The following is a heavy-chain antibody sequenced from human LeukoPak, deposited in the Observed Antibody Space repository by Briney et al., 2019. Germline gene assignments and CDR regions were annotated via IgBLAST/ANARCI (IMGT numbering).Heavy chain of an antibody. V-gene: IGHV1-2*02. D-gene: IGHD6-13*01. J-gene: IGHJ5*02. Sequence: ASVKVSCKASGYTFTVYYIHWVRQAPGQGLEWMGWINPNSGGTNYAQKFQGRVTMPRDTSITTAYVELSGLRSDDTAIYYCARGKLAAPGRTGYNWFDPWGQGTLVTVSS. CDR1: GYTFTVYY. CDR3: ARGKLAAPGRTGYNWFDP. CDR2: INPNSGGT.